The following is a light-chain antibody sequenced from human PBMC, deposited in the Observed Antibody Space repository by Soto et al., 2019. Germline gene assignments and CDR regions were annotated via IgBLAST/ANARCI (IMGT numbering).Light chain of an antibody. CDR2: YDR. V-gene: IGLV3-21*04. Sequence: SYELTQPPSVSVAPGQTAKITCGGNNIETESVHWYQQKPGQAPVLVISYDRDRPTGIPERFSGSNSGNTATLTISRVEAGDEADYYCQVSDRSSDHWVFGGGTQLTVL. CDR1: NIETES. J-gene: IGLJ3*02. CDR3: QVSDRSSDHWV.